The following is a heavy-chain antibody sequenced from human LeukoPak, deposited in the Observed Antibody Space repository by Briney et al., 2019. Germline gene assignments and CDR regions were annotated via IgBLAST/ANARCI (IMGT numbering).Heavy chain of an antibody. J-gene: IGHJ6*03. V-gene: IGHV4-4*08. CDR1: GGSINSYY. D-gene: IGHD6-13*01. CDR3: ARGDSSNYYYYMDV. Sequence: SETLSLTCTVSGGSINSYYWSWIRQPPGKGLEWIGRIYTSGSTNYNPSLKSRVTISVDTSKNQFSLKLSSVTAADTAVNYCARGDSSNYYYYMDVWGKGTTVTVSS. CDR2: IYTSGST.